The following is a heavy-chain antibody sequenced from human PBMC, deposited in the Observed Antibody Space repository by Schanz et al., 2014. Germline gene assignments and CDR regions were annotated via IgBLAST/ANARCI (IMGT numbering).Heavy chain of an antibody. V-gene: IGHV4-4*02. J-gene: IGHJ3*01. CDR1: GGSISSGVW. CDR2: IFHSGTT. CDR3: TRSTLWSYDV. Sequence: QVQLQESGPGLVKPSGTLSLTCVVSGGSISSGVWWTWARQSPGKGLEWIGEIFHSGTTNYNPSLESRVTISVDKSKTQFPLILSSMTAADTAVYYCTRSTLWSYDVWGRGTMVIVSS. D-gene: IGHD2-21*01.